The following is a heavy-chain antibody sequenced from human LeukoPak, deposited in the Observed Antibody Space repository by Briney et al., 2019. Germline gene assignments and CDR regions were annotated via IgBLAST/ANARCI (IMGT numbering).Heavy chain of an antibody. CDR2: ISAYNGNT. CDR1: GYTFTSYG. V-gene: IGHV1-18*01. D-gene: IGHD6-13*01. Sequence: ASVKVSCKASGYTFTSYGISWVRQAPGQGLEWMGWISAYNGNTNYAQKLQGRVTMTTDTSTSTAYMELRSLRSDDTAVYYCARGGSPYSSSWSSYYYYYYGMDVWGQGTTVTVSS. J-gene: IGHJ6*02. CDR3: ARGGSPYSSSWSSYYYYYYGMDV.